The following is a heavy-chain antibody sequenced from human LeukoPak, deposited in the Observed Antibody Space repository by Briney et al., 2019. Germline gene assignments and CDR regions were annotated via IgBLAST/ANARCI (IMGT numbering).Heavy chain of an antibody. Sequence: GGSLRLSCAASGFTFSSYALPWVRQAPGKGLEWVAVISYDDGSNKYYADSVKGRFTISRDNSKNTLYLQMNSLRTEDTAVYYCARESGGNTPYYFDSWGQGTLVTVSS. J-gene: IGHJ4*02. V-gene: IGHV3-30*04. D-gene: IGHD2-2*02. CDR3: ARESGGNTPYYFDS. CDR2: ISYDDGSNK. CDR1: GFTFSSYA.